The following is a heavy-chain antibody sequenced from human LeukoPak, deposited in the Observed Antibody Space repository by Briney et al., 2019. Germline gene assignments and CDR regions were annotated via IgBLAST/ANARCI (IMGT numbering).Heavy chain of an antibody. CDR2: IWYDGSNK. J-gene: IGHJ4*02. V-gene: IGHV3-33*01. D-gene: IGHD2-15*01. Sequence: PGGSLRLSCAASGFTFSSYGMHWVRQAPGKGLEWVAVIWYDGSNKYYADSVKGRFTISRDNSKNTLYLQMNSLRAEDTAVYYCARDALGYCSGGSSYSLGYWGQGTLVTVSS. CDR3: ARDALGYCSGGSSYSLGY. CDR1: GFTFSSYG.